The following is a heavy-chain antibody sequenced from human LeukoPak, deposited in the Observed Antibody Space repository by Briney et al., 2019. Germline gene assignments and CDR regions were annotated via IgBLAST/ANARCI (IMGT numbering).Heavy chain of an antibody. Sequence: SGPTLVNPTQTLTLTRTFSGFSLTTSGMCVSWIRQPPGKALEWLARIDWDDDKYYSTSLKTRLTIPKDTSKNQVVLTMTNMDPVDTATYYCVRLPCRHGYNPVWGQGTLVTVSS. J-gene: IGHJ4*02. CDR3: VRLPCRHGYNPV. D-gene: IGHD5-24*01. CDR1: GFSLTTSGMC. CDR2: IDWDDDK. V-gene: IGHV2-70*11.